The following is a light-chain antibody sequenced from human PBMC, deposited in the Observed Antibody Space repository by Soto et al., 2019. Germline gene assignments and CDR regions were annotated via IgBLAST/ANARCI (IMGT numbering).Light chain of an antibody. CDR1: QAISGW. Sequence: DIQMTQSPSSVSASVGDRVTITCRASQAISGWLAWFQQKPGRAPKLLIYAASNLQSGVPSRSSGSGSGTYFTLAINSLQPEDFATYFCQQTYSFPWTFGQGTKVE. V-gene: IGKV1-12*01. CDR2: AAS. J-gene: IGKJ1*01. CDR3: QQTYSFPWT.